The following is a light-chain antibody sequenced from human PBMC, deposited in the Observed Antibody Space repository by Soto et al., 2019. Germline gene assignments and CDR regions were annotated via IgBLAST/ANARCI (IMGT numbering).Light chain of an antibody. V-gene: IGKV3-11*02. CDR2: ADS. Sequence: PGRQPPLRGNASQRVGSNYLAWYQQKPGQAPRLLIYADSNRATGIPARFSGSGSGRDFTLTIRSLEPEDFAVYYCQQRSNWPLTFGGGTRLEIK. J-gene: IGKJ5*01. CDR1: QRVGSNY. CDR3: QQRSNWPLT.